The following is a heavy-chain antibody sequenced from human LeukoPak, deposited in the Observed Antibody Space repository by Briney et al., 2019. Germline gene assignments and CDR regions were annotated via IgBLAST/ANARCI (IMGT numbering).Heavy chain of an antibody. D-gene: IGHD1-26*01. Sequence: ASVKVSCKASGYTFTGYYMHWVRQAPGQGLEWMGWINPNSGGTNYAQKFQGRVTMTRDTSISTAYMELSRLRSDDTAVYYCATGVGATPGDAFDIWSQGTMVTVSS. CDR3: ATGVGATPGDAFDI. CDR2: INPNSGGT. J-gene: IGHJ3*02. CDR1: GYTFTGYY. V-gene: IGHV1-2*02.